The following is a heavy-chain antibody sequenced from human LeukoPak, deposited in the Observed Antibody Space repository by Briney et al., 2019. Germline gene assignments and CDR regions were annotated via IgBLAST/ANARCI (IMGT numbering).Heavy chain of an antibody. CDR3: ARGILGSSGYYLDY. Sequence: SQTLSLTCTVSGGSISSGDYYWSWIRPPPGKGLEWIGYIYYSGSTYYNPSLKSRVTISVDTSKNQFSLKLSSVTAADTAVYYCARGILGSSGYYLDYWGQGTLVTVSS. V-gene: IGHV4-30-4*01. J-gene: IGHJ4*02. D-gene: IGHD3-22*01. CDR2: IYYSGST. CDR1: GGSISSGDYY.